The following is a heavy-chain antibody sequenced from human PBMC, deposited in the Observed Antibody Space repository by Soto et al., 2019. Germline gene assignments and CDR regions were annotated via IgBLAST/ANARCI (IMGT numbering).Heavy chain of an antibody. V-gene: IGHV4-39*01. Sequence: QLQLQESGPGLVKPSETLSLTCTVSGGSISSSSYYWGWIRQPPGKGLEWIGSSYYSGSTYYNPSLKSRVTISVDTSKNQFSLKLSSVTAADTAVYYCATTYYDFWSGYYPFDYWGQGTLVTVSS. CDR1: GGSISSSSYY. CDR3: ATTYYDFWSGYYPFDY. CDR2: SYYSGST. D-gene: IGHD3-3*01. J-gene: IGHJ4*02.